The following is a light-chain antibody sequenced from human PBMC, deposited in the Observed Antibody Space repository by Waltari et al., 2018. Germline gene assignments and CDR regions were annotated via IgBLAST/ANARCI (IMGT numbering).Light chain of an antibody. CDR3: QQSDSTPLT. V-gene: IGKV1-39*01. Sequence: DVQMTQSPSSLSASVGDRVTITCRAGQNIATYLNWYQHKPGTAPRLLIYGASSLQSGVPSRFSAGGSGKEFTLTISSLQAEDSATYHCQQSDSTPLTFGGGTKVEVK. J-gene: IGKJ4*01. CDR2: GAS. CDR1: QNIATY.